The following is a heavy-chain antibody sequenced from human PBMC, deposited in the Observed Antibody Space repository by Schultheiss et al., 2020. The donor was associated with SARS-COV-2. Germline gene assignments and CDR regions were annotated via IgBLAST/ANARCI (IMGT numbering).Heavy chain of an antibody. CDR1: CGSIRSGESY. D-gene: IGHD6-13*01. Sequence: SQTLSLTCTVSCGSIRSGESYWSWIRQSPGKGLEWIGYIDYSGSTYYNPSLKSRVTISVDTSKNHFSLKMSSVTAADTAVYYCARHGPPRDSSSWYFDYWGQGTLVTVSS. CDR2: IDYSGST. V-gene: IGHV4-30-4*01. J-gene: IGHJ4*02. CDR3: ARHGPPRDSSSWYFDY.